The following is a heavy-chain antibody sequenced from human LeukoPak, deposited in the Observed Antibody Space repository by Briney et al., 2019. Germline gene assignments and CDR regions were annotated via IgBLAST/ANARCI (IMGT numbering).Heavy chain of an antibody. CDR1: GYPFTTYY. CDR3: ARGMADYDFWSGYYPYNWFDP. Sequence: ASVKVSCKTSGYPFTTYYMHWVRQAPGQGLEWMGIINPGSGSTNYAQTFQGRVTMTRNTSISTAYMELSSLRSEDTAVYYCARGMADYDFWSGYYPYNWFDPWGQGTLVTVSS. J-gene: IGHJ5*02. V-gene: IGHV1-46*01. D-gene: IGHD3-3*01. CDR2: INPGSGST.